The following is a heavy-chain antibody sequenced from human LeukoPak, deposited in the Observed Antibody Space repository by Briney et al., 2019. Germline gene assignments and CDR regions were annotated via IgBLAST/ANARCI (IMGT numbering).Heavy chain of an antibody. Sequence: SETLSLTCTVSGYSISSGYYWGWIRPPPGKGLEWIGSIYHSGSTYYNPSLKSRVTISVDTSKNQFSLKLSSVTAADTAVYYCARDAYSSGHDYWGQGTLVTVSS. J-gene: IGHJ4*02. CDR2: IYHSGST. CDR3: ARDAYSSGHDY. V-gene: IGHV4-38-2*02. D-gene: IGHD6-19*01. CDR1: GYSISSGYY.